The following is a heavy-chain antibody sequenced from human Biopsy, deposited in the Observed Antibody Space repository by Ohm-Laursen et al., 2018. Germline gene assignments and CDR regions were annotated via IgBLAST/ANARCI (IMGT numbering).Heavy chain of an antibody. D-gene: IGHD3-3*01. V-gene: IGHV4-59*01. Sequence: TLSLTCSVSGGSIISYYWTWIRQPPGKGLEWIGHVYNGGITNYNPSLKSRVTISKDTSKNQFSLQANSVTAADTAVYYCARTPRDSFWSGSYKRGLWFDPWGQGTLVTVSS. CDR1: GGSIISYY. CDR2: VYNGGIT. CDR3: ARTPRDSFWSGSYKRGLWFDP. J-gene: IGHJ5*02.